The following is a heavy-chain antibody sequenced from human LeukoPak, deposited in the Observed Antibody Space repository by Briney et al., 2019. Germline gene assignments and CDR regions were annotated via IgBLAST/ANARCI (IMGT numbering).Heavy chain of an antibody. CDR1: GFTFSSFV. J-gene: IGHJ4*02. V-gene: IGHV3-23*01. Sequence: GGSLRLSCAASGFTFSSFVLSWVRQAPGNGMEWVSSISGSGGSTSYADSVKGRFTISRDISTNTLYLQMNSLRAEDTAIYYCVRGCSATCYRFDYWGQGTLVTVSS. CDR2: ISGSGGST. CDR3: VRGCSATCYRFDY. D-gene: IGHD2-15*01.